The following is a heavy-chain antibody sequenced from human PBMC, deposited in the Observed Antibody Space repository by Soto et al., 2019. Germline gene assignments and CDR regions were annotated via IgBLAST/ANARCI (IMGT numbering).Heavy chain of an antibody. CDR3: AKAPSDYGDYGSFFDY. D-gene: IGHD4-17*01. Sequence: QVQLVESGGGVVQPGRSLRLSCAASGFTFSSFAMNWVRQTPGKGLEWVALISYDGTHKYYADSVKGRFTISRDNSKNTLNLQVNSLRADDTAVYYCAKAPSDYGDYGSFFDYWGQGTLVTVSS. J-gene: IGHJ4*02. CDR1: GFTFSSFA. V-gene: IGHV3-30*18. CDR2: ISYDGTHK.